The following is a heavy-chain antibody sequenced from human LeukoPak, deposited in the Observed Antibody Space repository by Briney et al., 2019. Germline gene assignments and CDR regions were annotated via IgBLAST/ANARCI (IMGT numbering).Heavy chain of an antibody. CDR1: GFTFSNYA. V-gene: IGHV3-23*01. D-gene: IGHD3-22*01. CDR3: AKDLTLYYYDSSGYYS. Sequence: GGSLRLSCAASGFTFSNYAMRWVRQAPGKGLEWVSGISGSGDSTYYADSVKGRFTISRDNSKNTLYLQMNSLRAEDTAVYYCAKDLTLYYYDSSGYYSWGQGTLVTVSS. CDR2: ISGSGDST. J-gene: IGHJ4*02.